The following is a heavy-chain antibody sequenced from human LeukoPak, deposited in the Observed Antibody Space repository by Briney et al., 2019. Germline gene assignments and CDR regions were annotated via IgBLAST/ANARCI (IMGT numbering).Heavy chain of an antibody. J-gene: IGHJ4*01. CDR3: AKDRGY. V-gene: IGHV3-23*01. CDR2: IRGSGDTT. Sequence: PGGSLRLSCAASGFTFSTYGMAWVRQAPGKGLEWVSGIRGSGDTTYYADSVEGRFTISRDNSKNTLYLQMSSLRTEDTAVYYCAKDRGYWGQGTLVTVSS. CDR1: GFTFSTYG.